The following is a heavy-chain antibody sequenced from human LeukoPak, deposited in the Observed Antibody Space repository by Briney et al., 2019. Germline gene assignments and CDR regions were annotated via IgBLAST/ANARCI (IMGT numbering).Heavy chain of an antibody. J-gene: IGHJ4*02. CDR2: INPSGGST. Sequence: GASVKVSCKTSGGSFIDYGISWVRQAPGQGLEWMGIINPSGGSTSYAQEFQGRVTMIRDTSTSTVYMELSSLRSEDTAVYYCASSHIVPTDYWGQGTLVTVSS. D-gene: IGHD2-2*01. CDR1: GGSFIDYG. CDR3: ASSHIVPTDY. V-gene: IGHV1-46*01.